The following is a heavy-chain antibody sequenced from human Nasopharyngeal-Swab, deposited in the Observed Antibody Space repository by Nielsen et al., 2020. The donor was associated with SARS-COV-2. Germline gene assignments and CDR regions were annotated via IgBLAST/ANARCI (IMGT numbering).Heavy chain of an antibody. CDR1: GGSFSGYY. J-gene: IGHJ6*02. CDR2: INHSGST. V-gene: IGHV4-34*01. D-gene: IGHD6-13*01. Sequence: SQTLSLTCAVYGGSFSGYYWSWIRQPPGKGLEWIGEINHSGSTNYNPSLKSRVTISVDTSKNQFSLKLSSVTAADTAVYYCARGGSSRWYYYYYGMDVWGQGTTVTVSS. CDR3: ARGGSSRWYYYYYGMDV.